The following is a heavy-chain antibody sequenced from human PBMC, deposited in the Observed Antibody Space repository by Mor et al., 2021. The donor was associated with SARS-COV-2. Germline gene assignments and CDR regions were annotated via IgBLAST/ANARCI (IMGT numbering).Heavy chain of an antibody. CDR3: ASFGGYVVNFVS. Sequence: CNPSLKSRVTISVDTSKNQFSLKLTSVTAADTAVYYCASFGGYVVNFVSWGQGILLTVSS. V-gene: IGHV4-34*01. J-gene: IGHJ4*02. D-gene: IGHD3-16*01.